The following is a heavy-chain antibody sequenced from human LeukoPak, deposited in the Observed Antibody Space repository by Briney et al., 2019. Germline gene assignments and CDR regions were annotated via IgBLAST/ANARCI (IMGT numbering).Heavy chain of an antibody. CDR1: GGTFSIYA. CDR2: IIPIFGTA. V-gene: IGHV1-69*01. D-gene: IGHD3-10*01. Sequence: ASVKVSCKASGGTFSIYAISWVRQAPGQGLEWMGGIIPIFGTANYAQKFQGRVTITADESTSTAYMELSSLRSEDTAVYYCARCRWFGELDYWGQGTLVTVSS. CDR3: ARCRWFGELDY. J-gene: IGHJ4*02.